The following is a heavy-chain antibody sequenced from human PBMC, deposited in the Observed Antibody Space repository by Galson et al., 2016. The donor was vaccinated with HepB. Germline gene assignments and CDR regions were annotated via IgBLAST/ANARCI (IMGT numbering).Heavy chain of an antibody. CDR3: ARDAQQLLRGYYYGMDV. V-gene: IGHV3-33*01. D-gene: IGHD1-1*01. Sequence: SLRLSCAASGFTFSKYGMHWVRQAPGKGLEWVAGIWYDGSSKNYADSVKGRFIILRDNSRNTLYLEMNSLRAEDTAVYYCARDAQQLLRGYYYGMDVWGQGTLVTVSS. CDR1: GFTFSKYG. J-gene: IGHJ6*02. CDR2: IWYDGSSK.